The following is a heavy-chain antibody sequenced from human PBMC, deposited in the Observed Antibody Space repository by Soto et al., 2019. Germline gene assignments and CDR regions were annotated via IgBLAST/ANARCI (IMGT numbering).Heavy chain of an antibody. J-gene: IGHJ4*02. Sequence: QVQLVQSGAEVKKPGSSVKVSCKASGGTFNNYAISWVRQAPGQVLEWMGGIVPIFNTSHVAEKFQARLKLTADKSTSIALLELSAPRADDMAVYFCATQEHLQTFELWGPGTLLSVPS. D-gene: IGHD1-26*01. CDR2: IVPIFNTS. V-gene: IGHV1-69*06. CDR1: GGTFNNYA. CDR3: ATQEHLQTFEL.